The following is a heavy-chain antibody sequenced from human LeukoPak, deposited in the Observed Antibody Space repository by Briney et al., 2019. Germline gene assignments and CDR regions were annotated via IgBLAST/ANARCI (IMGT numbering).Heavy chain of an antibody. CDR2: ISSNGGST. V-gene: IGHV3-64*01. D-gene: IGHD3-22*01. CDR1: GFTFSSYA. J-gene: IGHJ5*02. CDR3: ARAVGYYDTSDYQYNWFDP. Sequence: GGSLRLSCAASGFTFSSYAMHWVRQAPGKGLEYVSAISSNGGSTYYANSVKGRFTISRDNSKNTLYLQMGSLRAEDMAVYYCARAVGYYDTSDYQYNWFDPWGQGTLVTVSS.